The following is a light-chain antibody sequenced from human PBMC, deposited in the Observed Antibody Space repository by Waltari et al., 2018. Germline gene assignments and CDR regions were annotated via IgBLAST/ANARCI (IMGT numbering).Light chain of an antibody. CDR2: DVP. CDR1: SSDVGGYDY. J-gene: IGLJ3*02. CDR3: FSYRRSSTWV. V-gene: IGLV2-14*03. Sequence: QSALTQPASVSGSPGQSSTISCTGPSSDVGGYDYVSWNQQHPGKAPQLLIYDVPKRPSGVSNRVAGSKSANTASRTISGLQAEDEAVYYCFSYRRSSTWVFGEGTKLTVL.